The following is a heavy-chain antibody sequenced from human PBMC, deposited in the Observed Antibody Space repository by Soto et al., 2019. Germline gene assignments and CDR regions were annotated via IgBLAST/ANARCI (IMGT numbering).Heavy chain of an antibody. J-gene: IGHJ4*02. CDR2: ISYDGSNK. CDR1: GFTFSSYG. Sequence: QVQLVESGGGVVQPGRSLRLSCAASGFTFSSYGMHWVRQAPGKGLEWVAVISYDGSNKYYADSVKGRFTTSRENSKNTLYLQMNSLRTEDTAVYYCAKRFGEFWTVRQYYFDYWGQGTLVTVSS. CDR3: AKRFGEFWTVRQYYFDY. D-gene: IGHD3-10*01. V-gene: IGHV3-30*18.